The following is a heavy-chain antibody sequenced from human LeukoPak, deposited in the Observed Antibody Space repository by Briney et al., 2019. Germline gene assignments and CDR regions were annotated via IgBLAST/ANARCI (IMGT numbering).Heavy chain of an antibody. CDR3: ARTIVGVMYYNNWFDP. CDR1: GGPISSYY. CDR2: IYTSGST. J-gene: IGHJ5*02. Sequence: KSSETLSLTCTVSGGPISSYYWSWIRQPAGKGLEWIGRIYTSGSTNYNPSLKSRVTMSVDTSKNQFSLKLSSVTAADTAVYYCARTIVGVMYYNNWFDPWGQGTLVTVSS. D-gene: IGHD3-10*01. V-gene: IGHV4-4*07.